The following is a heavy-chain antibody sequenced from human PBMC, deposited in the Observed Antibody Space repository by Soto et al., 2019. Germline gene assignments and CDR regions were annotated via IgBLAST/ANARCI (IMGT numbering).Heavy chain of an antibody. J-gene: IGHJ6*02. Sequence: QVQLEQSAPEVKKPGASVKVSCKASGYTITTYGISWVRQAPGQGLEWLGWINTHNGNTNYAQKLQGRVIMTADTSTNTAYMELRSLRSDDTAIYYCTREGSAPYYYYGMDAWGQGTTVTVSS. D-gene: IGHD3-10*01. V-gene: IGHV1-18*01. CDR2: INTHNGNT. CDR1: GYTITTYG. CDR3: TREGSAPYYYYGMDA.